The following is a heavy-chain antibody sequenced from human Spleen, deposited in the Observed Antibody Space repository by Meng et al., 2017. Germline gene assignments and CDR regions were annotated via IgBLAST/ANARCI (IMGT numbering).Heavy chain of an antibody. J-gene: IGHJ4*02. V-gene: IGHV3-23*01. CDR3: AKYSYGLGDYFDY. D-gene: IGHD3-10*01. CDR2: LSGGGFTT. Sequence: GGSLRLSCAASGFSFSSYAMSWVRHAPGKGLEWVSALSGGGFTTYYADSVKGRFTTSRHNSKNTLYLQMNSLRAEDTALYYCAKYSYGLGDYFDYWGQGALVTVSS. CDR1: GFSFSSYA.